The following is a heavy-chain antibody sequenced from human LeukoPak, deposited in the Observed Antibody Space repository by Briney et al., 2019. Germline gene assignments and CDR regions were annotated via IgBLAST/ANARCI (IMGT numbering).Heavy chain of an antibody. CDR2: IYYSGST. CDR1: GGSISSYY. V-gene: IGHV4-59*01. D-gene: IGHD1-20*01. J-gene: IGHJ3*02. Sequence: SETLSLTCTVSGGSISSYYWSWIRQPPGKGLEWIGYIYYSGSTNYNPSLKSRVTISVDTSKNQFSLKLRSVTAADTAVYYCARDRYNWNDASDAFDSWGQGTMVTVAS. CDR3: ARDRYNWNDASDAFDS.